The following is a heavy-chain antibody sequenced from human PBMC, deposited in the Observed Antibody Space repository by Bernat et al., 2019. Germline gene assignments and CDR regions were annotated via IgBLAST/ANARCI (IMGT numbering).Heavy chain of an antibody. CDR2: INSDGSST. J-gene: IGHJ4*02. Sequence: EVQLVESGGGLVQPGGFLRLSCAASGFTFSSYWMHWVRQAPGKGLVCVSRINSDGSSTSYADSVKGRLTISRDNAKNTLYLQMNSLRAEDTAVYYCARAPPPDFWSGYLPGEFDYWGQGTLVTVSS. D-gene: IGHD3-3*01. CDR1: GFTFSSYW. V-gene: IGHV3-74*01. CDR3: ARAPPPDFWSGYLPGEFDY.